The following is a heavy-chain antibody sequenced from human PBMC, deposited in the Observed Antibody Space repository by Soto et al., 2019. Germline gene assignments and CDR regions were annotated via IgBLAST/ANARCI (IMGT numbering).Heavy chain of an antibody. V-gene: IGHV1-69*18. D-gene: IGHD3-10*01. CDR2: IIPVFTKA. CDR3: ARMGHPLSGAFDL. J-gene: IGHJ3*01. CDR1: GGTFGNYA. Sequence: QVQLVQSGAEVKKPGSSAKVSCKASGGTFGNYAVSWLRQAPGQGLAWMGTIIPVFTKATYAQKFQGRVTITADDSSTTAYMELNSLRSEDTAIYYCARMGHPLSGAFDLWGQGTMVTVSS.